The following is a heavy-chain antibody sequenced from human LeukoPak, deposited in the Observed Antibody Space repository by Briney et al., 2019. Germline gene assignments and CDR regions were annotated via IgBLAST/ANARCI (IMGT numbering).Heavy chain of an antibody. J-gene: IGHJ1*01. CDR1: GFSFRIYA. CDR3: ARSYYDSTGYYLAEYFQH. D-gene: IGHD3-22*01. Sequence: GGSLRPSSAASGFSFRIYAMDWVRQAPGKGLEWGALISYDGNNKYYAASVKGRFSISRDNSKNTLYLQINSLRPEDTAIYYCARSYYDSTGYYLAEYFQHWGQGALVTVSP. V-gene: IGHV3-30-3*01. CDR2: ISYDGNNK.